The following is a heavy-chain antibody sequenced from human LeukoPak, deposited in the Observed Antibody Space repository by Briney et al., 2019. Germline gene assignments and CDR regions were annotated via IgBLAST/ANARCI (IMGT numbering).Heavy chain of an antibody. CDR2: INPSGGST. Sequence: GASVKVSCKASGYTFTGYYMHWVRQAPGQGLEWMGIINPSGGSTSYAQKFQGRVTMTRDMSTSTVYMELSSLRSEDTAVYYCARDNLAYCGGDCYSGSGPFDPWGQGTLVTVSS. CDR1: GYTFTGYY. J-gene: IGHJ5*02. V-gene: IGHV1-46*01. D-gene: IGHD2-21*02. CDR3: ARDNLAYCGGDCYSGSGPFDP.